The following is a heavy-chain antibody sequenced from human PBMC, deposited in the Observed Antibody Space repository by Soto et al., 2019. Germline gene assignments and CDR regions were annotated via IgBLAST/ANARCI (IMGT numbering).Heavy chain of an antibody. V-gene: IGHV3-23*01. J-gene: IGHJ4*02. CDR1: GFTFSSYA. D-gene: IGHD3-10*01. Sequence: GGSLRLSCAASGFTFSSYAMSWVRQAPGKGLEWVSAISGSGGSTYYADSVKGRFTISRDNSKNTLYLQMNSLRAEDTAVYYCAKIAENYYGSGSYYEFDYWGQGTLGTVAS. CDR3: AKIAENYYGSGSYYEFDY. CDR2: ISGSGGST.